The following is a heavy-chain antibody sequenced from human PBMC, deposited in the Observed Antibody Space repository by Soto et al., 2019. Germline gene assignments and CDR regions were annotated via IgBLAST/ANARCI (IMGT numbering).Heavy chain of an antibody. CDR3: AHGXMEGYWNYAYYYYGMDV. CDR2: IYWNDDK. J-gene: IGHJ6*02. V-gene: IGHV2-5*01. CDR1: GFSLSTSGVG. D-gene: IGHD1-7*01. Sequence: GSGPTLVNPTQTLTLTCTFSGFSLSTSGVGVGWIRQPPGKALEWLALIYWNDDKRYSPSLKSRLTITKDTSKNQVVLTMTNMDPVDTATYYCAHGXMEGYWNYAYYYYGMDVWGQGTTVTVSS.